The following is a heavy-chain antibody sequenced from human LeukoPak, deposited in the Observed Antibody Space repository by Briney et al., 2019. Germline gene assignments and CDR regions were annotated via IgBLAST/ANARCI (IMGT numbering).Heavy chain of an antibody. Sequence: PGGSLRLSCAASGFTFSSYSMNWVRQAPGKGLEWVSYISSSGSTIYYADSVKGRFTISRDNAKNSLYLQMNSLRAEDTAVYYCARDRGLWFGELFFTLFDYWGQGTLVTVSS. CDR3: ARDRGLWFGELFFTLFDY. CDR2: ISSSGSTI. J-gene: IGHJ4*02. D-gene: IGHD3-10*01. V-gene: IGHV3-48*04. CDR1: GFTFSSYS.